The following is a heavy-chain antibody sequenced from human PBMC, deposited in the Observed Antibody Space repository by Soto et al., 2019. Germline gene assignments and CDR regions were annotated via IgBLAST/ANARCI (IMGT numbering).Heavy chain of an antibody. CDR2: QYYSGNT. Sequence: QVQLQESGPGLVKPSETLSLTCTVSGGSVSSGSYYWSWIRQPPGKGLEWIGYQYYSGNTNYNPSLKSRVTISVDTSKNQFSLKLSSVTAADTAVYYCARVPTGTTWVTSEYWGQGTLVTVSS. J-gene: IGHJ4*02. CDR3: ARVPTGTTWVTSEY. CDR1: GGSVSSGSYY. V-gene: IGHV4-61*01. D-gene: IGHD1-7*01.